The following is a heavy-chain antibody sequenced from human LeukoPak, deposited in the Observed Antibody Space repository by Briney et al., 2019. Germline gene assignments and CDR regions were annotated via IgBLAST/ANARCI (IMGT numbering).Heavy chain of an antibody. CDR2: IKWNGDST. CDR3: ARDQGIAVAGIGQQDY. CDR1: GFTFDDHG. Sequence: GGSLRLSCAASGFTFDDHGMSWVRQVPGKGLEWVCGIKWNGDSTGYADSVKGRFTISRDNAKNSLYLQMNSLRAEDTAVYYCARDQGIAVAGIGQQDYWGQGTLVTVSS. D-gene: IGHD6-19*01. V-gene: IGHV3-20*04. J-gene: IGHJ4*02.